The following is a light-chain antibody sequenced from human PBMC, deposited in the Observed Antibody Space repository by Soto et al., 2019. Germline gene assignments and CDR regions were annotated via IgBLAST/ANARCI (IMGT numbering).Light chain of an antibody. CDR2: DAS. CDR1: QSITNY. CDR3: QQRSNWL. J-gene: IGKJ3*01. V-gene: IGKV3-11*01. Sequence: ENVLTQSPATLSLSPGERSTLSCRPSQSITNYVAWYQQNPGQAPRLLIYDASNRATGIPARCSGSGSGTDFTLTISSLEPEDFAVYYCQQRSNWLFGPGTKVDIK.